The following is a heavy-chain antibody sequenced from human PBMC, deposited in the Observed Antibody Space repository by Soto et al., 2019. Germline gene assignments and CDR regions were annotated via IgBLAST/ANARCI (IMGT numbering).Heavy chain of an antibody. CDR3: ARESNHYYYYGMDV. J-gene: IGHJ6*02. CDR1: GYTFTSYD. Sequence: GASVKVSCKASGYTFTSYDINWVRQATGQGLEWMGWMNPNSGNTGYAQKFQGRVTMTRNTSISTAYMELSSLRSEDTAVYYCARESNHYYYYGMDVWGQGTTVTVS. CDR2: MNPNSGNT. V-gene: IGHV1-8*01.